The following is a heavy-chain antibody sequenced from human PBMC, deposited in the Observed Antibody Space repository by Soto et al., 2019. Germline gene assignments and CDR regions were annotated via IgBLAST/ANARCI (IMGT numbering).Heavy chain of an antibody. D-gene: IGHD3-16*02. V-gene: IGHV4-34*01. CDR3: ARGRSHIIWGSYRCYFDY. Sequence: SETLSLTCAVYGGSFSGYYWSWIRQPPGKGLEWIGEINHSGSTNYNPSLKSRVTISVDTSKNQFSLKLSSVTAADTAVYYCARGRSHIIWGSYRCYFDYWGQGTLVTVSS. CDR2: INHSGST. J-gene: IGHJ4*02. CDR1: GGSFSGYY.